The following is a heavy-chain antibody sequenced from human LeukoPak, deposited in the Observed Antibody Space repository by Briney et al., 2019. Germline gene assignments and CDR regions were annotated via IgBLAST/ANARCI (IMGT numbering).Heavy chain of an antibody. J-gene: IGHJ4*02. D-gene: IGHD2/OR15-2a*01. CDR2: IFYDGSKE. CDR1: GFTFSNYG. Sequence: GGSLRLSCAASGFTFSNYGMHWVRQAPGKGLEWLAAIFYDGSKEHYADTVKGRFTISRDNSKNTVYPQVNSLTADDTAVYYCARDQALYFSYGDYWGQGTLVTVSS. CDR3: ARDQALYFSYGDY. V-gene: IGHV3-33*01.